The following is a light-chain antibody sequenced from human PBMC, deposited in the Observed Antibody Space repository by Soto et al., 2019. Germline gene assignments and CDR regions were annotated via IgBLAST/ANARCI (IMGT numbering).Light chain of an antibody. Sequence: EIVMTQSPATLSVSPGERSTISCSASQSVSSNLVWYQQKPGQAPRLLIYGASTRATGIPARFSGSGSGTEFTLTISSLQSEDFAVYYCQQYNNWRWTFGQGTKVHIK. CDR3: QQYNNWRWT. V-gene: IGKV3-15*01. CDR1: QSVSSN. CDR2: GAS. J-gene: IGKJ1*01.